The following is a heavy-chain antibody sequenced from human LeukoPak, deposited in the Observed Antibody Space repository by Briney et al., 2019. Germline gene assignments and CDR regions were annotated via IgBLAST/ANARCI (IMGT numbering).Heavy chain of an antibody. Sequence: PSETLSLTCTVSGVSISSTSYYWAWIRQPPGKGLEWIGSIYYSGRTYYNPSLNSRVTTSVDTSKNQFSLKVGSMTAADTAVYYCAKVAGRAFGGVIVSRARNYMDVWGKGTTVTVSS. D-gene: IGHD3-16*02. J-gene: IGHJ6*03. V-gene: IGHV4-39*07. CDR2: IYYSGRT. CDR1: GVSISSTSYY. CDR3: AKVAGRAFGGVIVSRARNYMDV.